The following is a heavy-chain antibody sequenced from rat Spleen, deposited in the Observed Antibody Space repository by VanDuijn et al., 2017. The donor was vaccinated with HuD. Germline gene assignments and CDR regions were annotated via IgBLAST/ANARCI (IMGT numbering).Heavy chain of an antibody. Sequence: QVQLKESGPGLVQPSQTLSLTCTVSGFSLTSNGVSWVRQTPGKGLEWMGVIWTGGRTDYISTLKSRLSISRDTSKNQVFLKMNSLQTDDTGTYYCTRDLLYYYDGSPFDYWGQGVMVTVSS. V-gene: IGHV2-4*01. CDR3: TRDLLYYYDGSPFDY. CDR1: GFSLTSNG. D-gene: IGHD1-12*03. CDR2: IWTGGRT. J-gene: IGHJ2*01.